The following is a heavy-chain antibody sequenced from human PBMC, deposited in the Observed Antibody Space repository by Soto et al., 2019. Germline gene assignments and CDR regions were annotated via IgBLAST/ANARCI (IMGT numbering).Heavy chain of an antibody. CDR1: GFTFSSYA. Sequence: PGGSLRLSCAASGFTFSSYAMSWVRQAPGKGLEWVSAISGSGGSTYYADSVKGRFTISRDNSKNTLSLQMNSLRAEDTAVYYCAKVIIRYSGYDGWGRGTLVTVSS. V-gene: IGHV3-23*01. CDR3: AKVIIRYSGYDG. CDR2: ISGSGGST. D-gene: IGHD5-12*01. J-gene: IGHJ4*02.